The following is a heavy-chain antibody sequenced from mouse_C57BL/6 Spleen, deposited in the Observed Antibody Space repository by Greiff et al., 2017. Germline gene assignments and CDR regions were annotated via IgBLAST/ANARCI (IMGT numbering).Heavy chain of an antibody. Sequence: EVQLVESGGGLVKPGGSLKLSCAASGFTFSDYGMHWVRQAPEKGLEWVAYISSGSSTIYYADTVKGRFTISRDNAKNTLFLQMTSLRSEDTAMYYCASTVKGAYFDSWGQGTTLTVSS. CDR1: GFTFSDYG. V-gene: IGHV5-17*01. CDR2: ISSGSSTI. CDR3: ASTVKGAYFDS. D-gene: IGHD1-1*01. J-gene: IGHJ2*01.